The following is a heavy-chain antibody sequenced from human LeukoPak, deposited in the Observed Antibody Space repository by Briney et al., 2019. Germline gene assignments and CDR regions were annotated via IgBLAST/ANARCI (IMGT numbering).Heavy chain of an antibody. CDR2: IYHSGST. J-gene: IGHJ4*02. CDR3: ARRNTMVRGVIPQRGRFDY. V-gene: IGHV4-38-2*01. D-gene: IGHD3-10*01. Sequence: PSETLSLTCAVSGYSISGGYYWGWIRQPPGKGLEWIGSIYHSGSTYYNPSLKSRVTISVDTSKNQFSLKLSSVTAADTAVYYGARRNTMVRGVIPQRGRFDYWGQGTLVTVPS. CDR1: GYSISGGYY.